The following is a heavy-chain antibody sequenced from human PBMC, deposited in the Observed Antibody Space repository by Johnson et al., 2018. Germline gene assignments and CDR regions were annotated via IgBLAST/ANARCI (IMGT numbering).Heavy chain of an antibody. CDR1: GFTFSSYA. J-gene: IGHJ1*01. D-gene: IGHD3-16*02. Sequence: VQLQESGGGLVQPGGSLRLSCAASGFTFSSYAMSWVRQAPGKGLEWVSSISGSGYNTFYADSVKGRFTISRDNSKNTLYLQMNSLRAEDTAVYYCAKDYHDTAAEYFHHWGQGTLVTVPS. CDR3: AKDYHDTAAEYFHH. V-gene: IGHV3-23*01. CDR2: ISGSGYNT.